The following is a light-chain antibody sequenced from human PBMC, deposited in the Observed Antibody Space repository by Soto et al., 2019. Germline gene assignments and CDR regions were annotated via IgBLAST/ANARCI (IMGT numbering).Light chain of an antibody. CDR1: SSDVGGYNY. Sequence: QSVLTQPRSVSESPGQSVTISCTGTSSDVGGYNYVSWYQQHPGKAPKLMIYDVSKRPSGVPDRFSASKSGNTASLTISGLQAEDEADYYCCSYAGSYSHVFGTGTKLTVL. CDR2: DVS. J-gene: IGLJ1*01. V-gene: IGLV2-11*01. CDR3: CSYAGSYSHV.